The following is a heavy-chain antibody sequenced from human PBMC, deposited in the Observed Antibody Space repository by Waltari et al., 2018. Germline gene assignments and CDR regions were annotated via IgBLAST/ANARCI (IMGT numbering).Heavy chain of an antibody. CDR3: ARDARYCSGGSCFGHFQH. D-gene: IGHD2-15*01. J-gene: IGHJ1*01. Sequence: QLQLQESGPGLVKPSETLSLTCTVSGGSISSSSYYWGWLRQPPGKGLEWIGSIYYSGSTYYNPSLKSRVTISVDTSKNQFSLKLSSVTAADTAVYYCARDARYCSGGSCFGHFQHWGQGTLVTVSS. V-gene: IGHV4-39*07. CDR1: GGSISSSSYY. CDR2: IYYSGST.